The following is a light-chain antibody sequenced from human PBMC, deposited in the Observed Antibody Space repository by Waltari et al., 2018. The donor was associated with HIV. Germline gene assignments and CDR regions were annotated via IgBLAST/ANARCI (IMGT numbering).Light chain of an antibody. CDR1: QSIVSY. CDR3: HQYHDWPRCT. Sequence: TIMTQSPVTLSVAPGDRVTLSCRASQSIVSYLAWYQQKTGKPPRPPVYGAAVRAADIPARFSGSGSGTDFNLSIDDLNPDGCAVYYCHQYHDWPRCTFGQGTRVDIK. V-gene: IGKV3D-15*03. J-gene: IGKJ2*02. CDR2: GAA.